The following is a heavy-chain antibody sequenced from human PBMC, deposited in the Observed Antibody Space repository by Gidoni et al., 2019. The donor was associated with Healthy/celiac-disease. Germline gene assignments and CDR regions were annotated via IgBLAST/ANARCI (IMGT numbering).Heavy chain of an antibody. Sequence: EVQLVESGGGLVQPGGSLGRSWPASGFTVSSNYMSWVRQAPGKGLEWVSVIYSGGSTYYADSVKGRFTISRDNSKNTLYLQRNSLRAEDTAVYYCARESSMCFDYWGQGTLVTVSS. J-gene: IGHJ4*02. CDR1: GFTVSSNY. CDR3: ARESSMCFDY. V-gene: IGHV3-66*01. D-gene: IGHD3-10*02. CDR2: IYSGGST.